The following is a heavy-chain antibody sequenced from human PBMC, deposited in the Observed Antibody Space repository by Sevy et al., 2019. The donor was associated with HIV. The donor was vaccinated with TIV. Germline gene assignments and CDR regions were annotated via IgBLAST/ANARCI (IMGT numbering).Heavy chain of an antibody. CDR2: FDPEDGET. CDR3: TGGYYYDSSQNWFDP. V-gene: IGHV1-24*01. J-gene: IGHJ5*02. Sequence: ASVKVSCKVSGYTLTELSMHWVRQAPGKGLEWMGGFDPEDGETIYAQKFQGRVTMTEDTSTDTAYMELSSLRSEDTAVYYCTGGYYYDSSQNWFDPWGQVTLVTVSS. D-gene: IGHD3-22*01. CDR1: GYTLTELS.